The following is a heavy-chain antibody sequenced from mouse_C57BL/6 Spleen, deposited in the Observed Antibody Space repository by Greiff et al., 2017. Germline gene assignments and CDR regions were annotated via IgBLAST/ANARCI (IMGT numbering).Heavy chain of an antibody. D-gene: IGHD2-5*01. CDR3: ARHEIYYSNYNAMAY. V-gene: IGHV1-64*01. Sequence: QVQLQQPGAELVKPGASVKLSCKASGYTFTSYWMHWVQQRPGQGLEWIGMIHPNSGSTNYNEKFKSKATLTVDKSSSTAYMQLSSLTSEDSAVYYCARHEIYYSNYNAMAYWGQGTSVTVSS. CDR1: GYTFTSYW. CDR2: IHPNSGST. J-gene: IGHJ4*01.